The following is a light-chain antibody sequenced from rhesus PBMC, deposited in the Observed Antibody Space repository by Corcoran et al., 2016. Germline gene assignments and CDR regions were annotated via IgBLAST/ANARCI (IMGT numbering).Light chain of an antibody. CDR3: QQYNNSPPT. CDR2: DAS. Sequence: DIQMTQSPSSLSASVGDRVTITCRASQAIHKYLSWYKQKPGKAPKPLIYDASSLETGVPSRFSGSRYGTDYTLTISTLQPEDIATYYCQQYNNSPPTFGGGTKVEIK. J-gene: IGKJ4*01. CDR1: QAIHKY. V-gene: IGKV1-66*01.